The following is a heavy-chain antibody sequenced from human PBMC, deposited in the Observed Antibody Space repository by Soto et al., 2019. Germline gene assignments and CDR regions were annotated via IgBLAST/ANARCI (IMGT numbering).Heavy chain of an antibody. CDR1: GGSFSGYY. CDR3: ARVSGIYYYGMDV. V-gene: IGHV4-34*01. Sequence: SETLSLTCAFYGGSFSGYYWGWIPQPPGKGLEWIGEINHSGSTNYNPSLKSRVTISVDTSKNQFSLKLSSVTAADTAVYYCARVSGIYYYGMDVWGQGTTVTVSS. CDR2: INHSGST. J-gene: IGHJ6*02. D-gene: IGHD3-10*01.